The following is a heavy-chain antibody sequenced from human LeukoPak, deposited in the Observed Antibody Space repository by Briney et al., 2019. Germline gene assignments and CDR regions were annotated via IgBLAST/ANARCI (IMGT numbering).Heavy chain of an antibody. D-gene: IGHD6-6*01. CDR3: ARTEYSSSSSSDY. CDR1: GYTFTGYY. Sequence: GASVKVSCKASGYTFTGYYIHWVRQAPGQGLEWMGRINPNSGGTNYAQKFQGRVTMTRDTSISTAYMELSRLRSDDTAVYYCARTEYSSSSSSDYWGQGTLVTVSS. CDR2: INPNSGGT. V-gene: IGHV1-2*06. J-gene: IGHJ4*02.